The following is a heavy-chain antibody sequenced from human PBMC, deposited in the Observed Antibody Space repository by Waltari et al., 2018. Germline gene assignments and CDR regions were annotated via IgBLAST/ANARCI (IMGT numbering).Heavy chain of an antibody. V-gene: IGHV4-38-2*02. J-gene: IGHJ4*02. CDR2: IYHSGST. CDR3: AREVFGVVMNFDY. D-gene: IGHD3-3*01. CDR1: GYSISRGYY. Sequence: QVQLQESGPGLVKPSETLSLTCAVSGYSISRGYYWGWIRQPPGKGLEWIGSIYHSGSTYYNPSLKSRVTISVDTSKNQFSLKLSSVTAADTAVYYCAREVFGVVMNFDYWGQGTLVTVSS.